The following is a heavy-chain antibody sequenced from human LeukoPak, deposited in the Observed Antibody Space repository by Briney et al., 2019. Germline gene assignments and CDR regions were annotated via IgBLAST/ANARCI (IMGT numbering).Heavy chain of an antibody. J-gene: IGHJ3*02. CDR2: TSPYGENP. CDR3: AKVDPPIIPGARGDAFEI. D-gene: IGHD1-26*01. Sequence: GASVKVSCKASGYRFSNFGITWVRQAPGQGLEWMGWTSPYGENPEYGNKFQGRVTMTTDTSTNTAYVELRRLRPDDTAVYYCAKVDPPIIPGARGDAFEIWGQGTLVSVSS. CDR1: GYRFSNFG. V-gene: IGHV1-18*01.